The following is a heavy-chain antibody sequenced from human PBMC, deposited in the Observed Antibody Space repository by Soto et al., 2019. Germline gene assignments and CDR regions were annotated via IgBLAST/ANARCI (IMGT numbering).Heavy chain of an antibody. D-gene: IGHD3-9*01. J-gene: IGHJ5*02. CDR3: ARDIKYYDILTGPNWFDP. Sequence: ASVKVSCKASGYTFTSYGISWVRQAPGQGLEWMGWISAYNGNTNYAQKLQGRVTMTTDTSTSTAYMELRSLRSGDTAVYYCARDIKYYDILTGPNWFDPWGQGTLVTVSS. CDR2: ISAYNGNT. V-gene: IGHV1-18*01. CDR1: GYTFTSYG.